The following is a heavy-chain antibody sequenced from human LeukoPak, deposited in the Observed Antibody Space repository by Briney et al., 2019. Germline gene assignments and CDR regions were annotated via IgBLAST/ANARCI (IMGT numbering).Heavy chain of an antibody. J-gene: IGHJ5*02. CDR3: ARQSGPSACPIFGVTITPCDP. Sequence: GGSLRLSCASSGCTFSSYIMNWVRQAAGKGLEGVSSISRSSSYIYYADSVKGRFTISRDKPKNSLDLQMKSLRPEETAVYHCARQSGPSACPIFGVTITPCDPWGKGTLVTVSS. CDR1: GCTFSSYI. V-gene: IGHV3-21*01. D-gene: IGHD3-3*01. CDR2: ISRSSSYI.